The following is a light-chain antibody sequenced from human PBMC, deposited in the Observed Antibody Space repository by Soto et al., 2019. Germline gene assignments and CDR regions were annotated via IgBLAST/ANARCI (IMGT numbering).Light chain of an antibody. CDR1: SSNIGAGYD. J-gene: IGLJ2*01. V-gene: IGLV1-40*01. Sequence: QPVLTQPPSVSGAPGQRVTISCTGSSSNIGAGYDVHWYQQLPGTAPKILIYGNSNRPSGVPDRFSGSKSGTSASLAITGLQAEDEADYYCQSYDSSLSALVFGGGTKLTVL. CDR3: QSYDSSLSALV. CDR2: GNS.